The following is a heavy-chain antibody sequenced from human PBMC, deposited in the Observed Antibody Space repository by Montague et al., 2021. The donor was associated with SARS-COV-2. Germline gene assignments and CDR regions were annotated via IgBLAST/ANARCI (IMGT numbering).Heavy chain of an antibody. CDR3: AGGYDDVWGSYRYLHWFDP. V-gene: IGHV4-34*01. J-gene: IGHJ5*02. CDR2: INHSGST. D-gene: IGHD3-16*02. CDR1: GGSFSGYY. Sequence: SETLSLTCAVYGGSFSGYYWSWIRQPPGKGLEWIGKINHSGSTTSNPSLKIRVTISVETSKNQFSLKLSAVTAADTAVYYCAGGYDDVWGSYRYLHWFDPWGQGTLVTVSS.